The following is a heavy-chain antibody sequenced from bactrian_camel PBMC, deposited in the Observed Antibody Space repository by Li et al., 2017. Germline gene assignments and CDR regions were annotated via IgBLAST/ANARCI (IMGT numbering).Heavy chain of an antibody. V-gene: IGHV3S25*01. CDR1: GYTDSDYC. J-gene: IGHJ6*01. CDR2: ISTTDGRT. D-gene: IGHD5*01. Sequence: QLVESGGGSVQTGGSLRLSCAASGYTDSDYCMGWFRQAPGKEREGIAAISTTDGRTVYADSVKGRFIISQDGAKSTVYLLMYNLKPEDTAMYYCAAAPAPIWGNRLQAHDFGYWGQGTQVTVS. CDR3: AAAPAPIWGNRLQAHDFGY.